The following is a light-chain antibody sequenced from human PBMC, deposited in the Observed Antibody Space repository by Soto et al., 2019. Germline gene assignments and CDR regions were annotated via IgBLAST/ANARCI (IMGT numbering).Light chain of an antibody. J-gene: IGKJ4*01. CDR2: WAS. V-gene: IGKV4-1*01. CDR3: EQYYGTSPT. Sequence: DIVMTQSPDSLAVSLGERATINCKSSQSVLYSYNNKQYLAWYKQRPGQPPKLLIHWASTRQSGGPDGFSGRGSGTDFTTSVSRLNTEDETVYDCEQYYGTSPTFGGGTKVESK. CDR1: QSVLYSYNNKQY.